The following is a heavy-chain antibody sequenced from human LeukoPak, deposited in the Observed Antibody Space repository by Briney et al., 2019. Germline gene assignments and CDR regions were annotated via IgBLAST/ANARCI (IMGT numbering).Heavy chain of an antibody. CDR3: AYGIAATANDAEYFQH. J-gene: IGHJ1*01. CDR1: GFTFSSYS. CDR2: ISISSTYI. Sequence: AGSLRLSCAASGFTFSSYSMNWVRQAPGKGLEWVSSISISSTYIYYADSVKGRFTISRDNAKNSLYLQMNSLRAEDTAVYYCAYGIAATANDAEYFQHWGQGTLVTVSS. D-gene: IGHD6-13*01. V-gene: IGHV3-21*01.